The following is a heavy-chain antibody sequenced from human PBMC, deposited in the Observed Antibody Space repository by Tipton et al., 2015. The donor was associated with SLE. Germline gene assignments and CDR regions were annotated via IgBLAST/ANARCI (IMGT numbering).Heavy chain of an antibody. J-gene: IGHJ3*02. CDR1: GGSISSYY. Sequence: LRLSCTVSGGSISSYYWSWIRQPARKGLEWIGRIYTSGSTNYNPTLKSRVTMSVDTSKNQFSLKLGSVTAADTAVYYCARGGKGAFDIWGQGTMVTVSS. D-gene: IGHD3-16*01. V-gene: IGHV4-4*07. CDR2: IYTSGST. CDR3: ARGGKGAFDI.